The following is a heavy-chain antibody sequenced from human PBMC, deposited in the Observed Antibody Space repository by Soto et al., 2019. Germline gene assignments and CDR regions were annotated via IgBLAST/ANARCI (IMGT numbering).Heavy chain of an antibody. V-gene: IGHV1-8*01. CDR3: ASLDKYYDILTGAPDDFDI. CDR2: MNPNSGNT. J-gene: IGHJ3*02. CDR1: GYTFTSYD. Sequence: ASVKVSCKASGYTFTSYDINWVRQATGQGLEWMGWMNPNSGNTGYAQKFQGRVTMTRNTSISTAYMELSSLRSEDTAVYYCASLDKYYDILTGAPDDFDIWGQGTMVTVSS. D-gene: IGHD3-9*01.